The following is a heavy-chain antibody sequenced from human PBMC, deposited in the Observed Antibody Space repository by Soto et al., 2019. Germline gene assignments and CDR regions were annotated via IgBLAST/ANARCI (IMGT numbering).Heavy chain of an antibody. J-gene: IGHJ4*02. CDR1: GFTFSSYE. CDR3: ARSRTYYYDSSGYSDY. D-gene: IGHD3-22*01. CDR2: ISISGSTI. Sequence: GGSLRLSCAASGFTFSSYEMNWVRQAPGKGLEWVSYISISGSTIYYADSVKGRFTISRDNAKNSLYLQMNSLRAEDTAVYYCARSRTYYYDSSGYSDYWGQGTLVTVSS. V-gene: IGHV3-48*03.